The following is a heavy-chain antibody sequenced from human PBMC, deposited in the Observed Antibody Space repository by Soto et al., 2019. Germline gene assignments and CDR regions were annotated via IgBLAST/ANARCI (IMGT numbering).Heavy chain of an antibody. V-gene: IGHV5-10-1*01. CDR1: GYSFTSYW. CDR3: ASRRDPTRLSSYYYYGMDV. CDR2: IDPSDSYT. Sequence: GESLKISCKGSGYSFTSYWISWVRQMPGKGLEWMGRIDPSDSYTNYSPSFQGHVTISADKSISTAYLQWSSLKASGTAMYYCASRRDPTRLSSYYYYGMDVWGQGTTVTVSS. J-gene: IGHJ6*02.